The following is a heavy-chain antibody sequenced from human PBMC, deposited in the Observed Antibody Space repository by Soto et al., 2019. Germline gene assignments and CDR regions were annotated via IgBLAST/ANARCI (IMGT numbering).Heavy chain of an antibody. D-gene: IGHD3-22*01. CDR1: GGSFSGYY. Sequence: PSETLSLTGAVYGGSFSGYYWSWIRQPPGKGLEWIGEINHSGSTNYNPSLKRRVTISVDTSKNQFSLKLSSVTAADTAVYYCASSKTYYYDSSGYSYYYYYGMDVWGQGTTVT. CDR2: INHSGST. CDR3: ASSKTYYYDSSGYSYYYYYGMDV. V-gene: IGHV4-34*01. J-gene: IGHJ6*02.